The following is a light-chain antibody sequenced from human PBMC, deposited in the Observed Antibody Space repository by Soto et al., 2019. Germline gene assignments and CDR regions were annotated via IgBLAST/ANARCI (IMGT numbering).Light chain of an antibody. CDR1: QSVNRSY. CDR3: QQVGSSPIT. V-gene: IGKV3-20*01. J-gene: IGKJ5*01. Sequence: EIVLTQSPGTLSLSPGERATLSCRASQSVNRSYLVWYQQRPGQAPRLLIYGASSRATGIPDRFSGSASGADFTLTISSLEPEDFAVYYCQQVGSSPITFGQGTRLEMK. CDR2: GAS.